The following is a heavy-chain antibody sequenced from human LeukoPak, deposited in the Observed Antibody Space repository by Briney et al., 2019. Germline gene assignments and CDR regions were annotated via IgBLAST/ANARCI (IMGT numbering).Heavy chain of an antibody. CDR3: ARVELAPYYYYMDV. D-gene: IGHD1-26*01. CDR2: ISSSGSTI. Sequence: GGSLRLSCAASGFSISSYEMNWVRQAPGKGLEWVSHISSSGSTIWYADSVKGRFTISRDNAKNSPYLQMNSLRAEDTAVYYCARVELAPYYYYMDVWGKGTTVTVSS. J-gene: IGHJ6*03. CDR1: GFSISSYE. V-gene: IGHV3-48*03.